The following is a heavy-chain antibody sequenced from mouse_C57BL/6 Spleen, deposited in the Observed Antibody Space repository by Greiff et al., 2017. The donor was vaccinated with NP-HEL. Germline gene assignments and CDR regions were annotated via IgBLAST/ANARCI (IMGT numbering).Heavy chain of an antibody. D-gene: IGHD2-5*01. CDR2: IYWDDDK. J-gene: IGHJ2*01. V-gene: IGHV8-12*01. Sequence: QVQLKESGPGILQSSQTLSLTCSFSGFSLSTSGMGVSWIRQPSGQGLAWLAHIYWDDDKRYNPSLKSRLTISKDTSRNQVFLKLTSVDTADTATYYCARSYSNYDFDYWGQGTTLTVSS. CDR3: ARSYSNYDFDY. CDR1: GFSLSTSGMG.